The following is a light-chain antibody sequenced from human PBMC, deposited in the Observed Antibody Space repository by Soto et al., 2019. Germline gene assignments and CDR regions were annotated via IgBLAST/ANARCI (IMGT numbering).Light chain of an antibody. J-gene: IGKJ3*01. CDR2: DAS. CDR1: QSVSSN. CDR3: QQRSNWPLT. V-gene: IGKV3-11*01. Sequence: EIVLTQSPATLSLSPGERATLSCRASQSVSSNLAWYQQKPGQPPRLLIYDASTRATGIPARFSGSGTGTDFTLTISSLEPEDFSVYYCQQRSNWPLTFGPGTKVDI.